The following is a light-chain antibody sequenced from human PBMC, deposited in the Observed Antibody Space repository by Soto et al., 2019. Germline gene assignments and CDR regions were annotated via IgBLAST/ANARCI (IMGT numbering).Light chain of an antibody. J-gene: IGKJ1*01. CDR1: QSVSSN. CDR2: GAS. V-gene: IGKV3-15*01. CDR3: QQYNNWPGT. Sequence: EILMTQSPATLSVTPGERATLSCRASQSVSSNLAWYQQKPGQAPRLLIYGASTRATGIPARFSGSGSGTEFTLTISSLQSEDFAVYYCQQYNNWPGTFGHGTKVDIK.